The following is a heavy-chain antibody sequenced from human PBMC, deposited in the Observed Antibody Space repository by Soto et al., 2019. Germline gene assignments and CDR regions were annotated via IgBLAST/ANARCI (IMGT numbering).Heavy chain of an antibody. V-gene: IGHV2-5*02. CDR1: GFSLSTSAEG. CDR3: AHGSCTSADCYPNPYLDY. CDR2: IYWDGDE. J-gene: IGHJ4*02. D-gene: IGHD2-2*01. Sequence: QITLKESGPTLVKPTQTLTLTCTFSGFSLSTSAEGVGWIRQPPGKALEWLALIYWDGDERYSPSLKSMLTITKDTSKNQVVLTMTNMDPADTATYSCAHGSCTSADCYPNPYLDYWGQGILVTVSS.